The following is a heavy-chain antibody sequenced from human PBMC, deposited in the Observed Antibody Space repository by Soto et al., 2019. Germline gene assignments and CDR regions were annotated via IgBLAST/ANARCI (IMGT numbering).Heavy chain of an antibody. CDR3: ARDSRYLAFDY. Sequence: GGSLRLSCAASGLTFNNYAMSWVRQAPGKGLEWVSFISGSGNSTYYADSVKGRFTLSRDNSKNTLYMQMNNLRAEDTAVYYCARDSRYLAFDYWGQGTLVTVSS. D-gene: IGHD3-16*02. CDR2: ISGSGNST. J-gene: IGHJ4*02. CDR1: GLTFNNYA. V-gene: IGHV3-23*01.